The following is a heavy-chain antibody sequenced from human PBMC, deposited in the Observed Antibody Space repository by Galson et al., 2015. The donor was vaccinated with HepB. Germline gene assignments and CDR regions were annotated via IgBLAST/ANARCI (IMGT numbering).Heavy chain of an antibody. CDR1: GFTFSDYS. J-gene: IGHJ4*02. V-gene: IGHV3-48*01. CDR2: ISSTSTSR. Sequence: SLRLSCAASGFTFSDYSMSWVRQAPGKGLEWVSYISSTSTSRNYADSVKGRFTISGDNAWNSLYLQLNSLRAEDTALYYCARDFCGYCGGDSPSDYWGQGTLVTVSS. CDR3: ARDFCGYCGGDSPSDY. D-gene: IGHD2-21*01.